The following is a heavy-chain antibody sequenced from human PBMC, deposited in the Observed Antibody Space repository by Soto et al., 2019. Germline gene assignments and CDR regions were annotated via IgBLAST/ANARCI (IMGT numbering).Heavy chain of an antibody. CDR3: ARGSVYMIRWIPGGAKEYFQH. CDR1: GGSFSGYY. D-gene: IGHD3-16*02. J-gene: IGHJ1*01. V-gene: IGHV4-34*01. CDR2: INHSGST. Sequence: QVQLQQWGAGLLKPSETLSLTCAVYGGSFSGYYWSWIRQPPGKGLEWIGEINHSGSTKYNPSLKSRLTRSVDASKNQFARKLSSVTAADTAVYYCARGSVYMIRWIPGGAKEYFQHWGQGTLVTVSS.